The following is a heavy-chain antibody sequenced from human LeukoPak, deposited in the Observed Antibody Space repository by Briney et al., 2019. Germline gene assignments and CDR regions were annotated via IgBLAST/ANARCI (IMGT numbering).Heavy chain of an antibody. D-gene: IGHD5-12*01. CDR3: AKDLSNGGYGLRFDS. Sequence: AGSLSLSCAAAAFTFDAYVMDWVRQAPGKGLEWVSLLIGGGDSRYHADSVKGRFTIYRANSKNALSLQMNRLRTEDTAFYYCAKDLSNGGYGLRFDSWGQGILV. V-gene: IGHV3-43*02. CDR2: LIGGGDSR. CDR1: AFTFDAYV. J-gene: IGHJ5*01.